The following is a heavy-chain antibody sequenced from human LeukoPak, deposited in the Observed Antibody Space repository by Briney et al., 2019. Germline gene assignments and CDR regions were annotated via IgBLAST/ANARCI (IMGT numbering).Heavy chain of an antibody. J-gene: IGHJ4*02. CDR2: IYSGGST. Sequence: EGSLRLSCAASGFTVSSNYMSWVRQAPGKGLEWVSVIYSGGSTYYADSVKGRFTISRDNSKNTLYLQINSLRAEDTAVYFCAKDRLGGPYFFHYWGQGTLVTVSS. D-gene: IGHD3-16*01. CDR3: AKDRLGGPYFFHY. V-gene: IGHV3-53*01. CDR1: GFTVSSNY.